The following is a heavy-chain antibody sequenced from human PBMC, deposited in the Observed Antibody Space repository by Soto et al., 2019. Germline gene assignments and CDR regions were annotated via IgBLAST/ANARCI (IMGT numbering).Heavy chain of an antibody. V-gene: IGHV1-8*02. J-gene: IGHJ5*02. CDR1: CYTFTSYG. CDR3: ARGVLVYCTNGVCYTYNWFDP. CDR2: ISANSGNT. D-gene: IGHD2-8*01. Sequence: ASVPVSCKASCYTFTSYGIIWVRQAPGQGLEWMGWISANSGNTNYAQKFQGRATMTRNTSISTAYMELSSLRSEDTAVYYCARGVLVYCTNGVCYTYNWFDPSGQGTLVTVSS.